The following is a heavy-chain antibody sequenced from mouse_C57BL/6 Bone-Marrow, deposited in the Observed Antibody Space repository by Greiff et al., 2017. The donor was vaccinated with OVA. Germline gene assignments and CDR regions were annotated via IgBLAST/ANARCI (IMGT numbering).Heavy chain of an antibody. D-gene: IGHD3-2*02. V-gene: IGHV1-82*01. CDR1: GYAFSSSW. CDR2: IYPGDGDT. Sequence: QVQLQQSGPELVKPGASVKISCKASGYAFSSSWMNWVKQRPGKGLEWIGRIYPGDGDTNYNGKFKGKATLTADKSSSTAYMQLSSLTSEDSAVYFCARIGQLRLPYYFDYWGQGTTLTVSS. CDR3: ARIGQLRLPYYFDY. J-gene: IGHJ2*01.